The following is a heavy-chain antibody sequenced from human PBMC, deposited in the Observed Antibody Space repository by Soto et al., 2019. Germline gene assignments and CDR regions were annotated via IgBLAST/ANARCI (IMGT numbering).Heavy chain of an antibody. CDR1: GGTFSSYT. CDR2: IIPIFGTA. Sequence: SVKVSCKASGGTFSSYTISWVRQAPGQGLEWMGRIIPIFGTANYAQKFQGRVTITADESTSTAYMELSSLRSEDTAVYYCARIVGASYYYYYGMDIWGQGTTVTVSS. D-gene: IGHD1-26*01. J-gene: IGHJ6*02. CDR3: ARIVGASYYYYYGMDI. V-gene: IGHV1-69*13.